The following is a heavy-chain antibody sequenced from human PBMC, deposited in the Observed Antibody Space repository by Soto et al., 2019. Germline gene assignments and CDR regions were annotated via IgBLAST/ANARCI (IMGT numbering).Heavy chain of an antibody. CDR3: AKPVGYSSGWYAY. CDR1: GFTFSSYG. Sequence: QVQLVESGGGVVQPGRSLRLSCAASGFTFSSYGMHWVRQAPGKGLEWVAVISYDGSNKYYADSVKGRFTISRDNSKNTLYLQMNSLRAEDTAVYYCAKPVGYSSGWYAYWGQGTLVTVSS. J-gene: IGHJ4*02. CDR2: ISYDGSNK. V-gene: IGHV3-30*18. D-gene: IGHD6-19*01.